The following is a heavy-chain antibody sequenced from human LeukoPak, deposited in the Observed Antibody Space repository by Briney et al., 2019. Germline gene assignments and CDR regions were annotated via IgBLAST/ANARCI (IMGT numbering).Heavy chain of an antibody. Sequence: GGSLRLSYAASGFTFSNYWMSWVRQAPGKGLEWVANIKQDGTGKNYVDSVKGRSTISRDNAKHSLYLLMNSLIDEDTAVYYCARENNWNSPYYFDYWGQGTLVTVSS. CDR3: ARENNWNSPYYFDY. D-gene: IGHD1-7*01. CDR1: GFTFSNYW. CDR2: IKQDGTGK. V-gene: IGHV3-7*01. J-gene: IGHJ4*02.